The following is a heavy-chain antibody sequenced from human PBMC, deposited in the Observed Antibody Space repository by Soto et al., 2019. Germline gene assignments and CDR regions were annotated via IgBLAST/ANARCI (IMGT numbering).Heavy chain of an antibody. V-gene: IGHV4-31*03. CDR2: IYYSGST. CDR3: ARASWYSSSSFDY. Sequence: NPSETLSLTCTVSGGSISSGGYYWSWIRQHPGKGLEWIGYIYYSGSTYYNPSLKSRVTISVDTSKNQFSLKLSSVTAADTAVYYCARASWYSSSSFDYWGQGTLVTVSS. J-gene: IGHJ4*02. CDR1: GGSISSGGYY. D-gene: IGHD6-6*01.